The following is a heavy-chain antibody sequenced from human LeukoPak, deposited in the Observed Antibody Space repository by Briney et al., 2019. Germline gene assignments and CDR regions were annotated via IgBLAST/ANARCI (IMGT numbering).Heavy chain of an antibody. V-gene: IGHV1-2*02. CDR3: ARGGLYYGSGTYYIPRFDP. D-gene: IGHD3-10*01. CDR1: GYSFSGYY. Sequence: ASVTVSCKASGYSFSGYYMHWLRQAPGQGLEWMGWIYPNKNDTNYAQKFQGRVTMTRDTSISTAYMELTSLRSDDTAVYYCARGGLYYGSGTYYIPRFDPWGQGTLVTVSS. CDR2: IYPNKNDT. J-gene: IGHJ5*02.